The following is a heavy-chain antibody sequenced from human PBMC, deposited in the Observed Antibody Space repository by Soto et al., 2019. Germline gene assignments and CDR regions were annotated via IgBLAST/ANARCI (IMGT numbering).Heavy chain of an antibody. CDR1: GFTFSIYA. CDR3: AKDPSSGSYWDH. V-gene: IGHV3-23*01. CDR2: ISGSGGST. J-gene: IGHJ4*02. D-gene: IGHD1-26*01. Sequence: EVQLLESGGGLVKPGGSLRVSCADSGFTFSIYAMSWVRQAPGKGLEWVSSISGSGGSTYYADSVKGRFTISRDNSKNTLYLEMNSLRVEDTAVYYCAKDPSSGSYWDHWGQGTLVTVSS.